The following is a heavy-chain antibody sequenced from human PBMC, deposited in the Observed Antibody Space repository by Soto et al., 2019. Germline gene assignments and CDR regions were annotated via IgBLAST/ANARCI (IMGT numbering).Heavy chain of an antibody. D-gene: IGHD2-15*01. CDR2: IHSSGST. J-gene: IGHJ6*02. Sequence: PSETLSLTCTVSGGSISSGGYYWSWIRQHPGKGLDWIGYIHSSGSTYYNPSLKSRVTISVDTSKNQFSLKLSSVTAADTAVYYCARYLSGRTTLHYYCYFGMDVWGQGTTVTVSS. CDR3: ARYLSGRTTLHYYCYFGMDV. V-gene: IGHV4-31*03. CDR1: GGSISSGGYY.